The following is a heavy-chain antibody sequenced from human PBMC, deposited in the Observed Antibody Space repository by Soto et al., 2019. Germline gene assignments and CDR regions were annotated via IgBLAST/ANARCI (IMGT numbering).Heavy chain of an antibody. Sequence: QVQLVQSGAEVKKPGSSVKVSCKASGGTFSSYAISWVRQAPGQGLEWMGGIIPIFGTANYAQKFQGRVKITADETTSTAYMELSSLRAEDTAVYYCARAAPSGNGVRYFDLWGRGTLVTVSS. CDR1: GGTFSSYA. CDR3: ARAAPSGNGVRYFDL. CDR2: IIPIFGTA. D-gene: IGHD1-1*01. V-gene: IGHV1-69*12. J-gene: IGHJ2*01.